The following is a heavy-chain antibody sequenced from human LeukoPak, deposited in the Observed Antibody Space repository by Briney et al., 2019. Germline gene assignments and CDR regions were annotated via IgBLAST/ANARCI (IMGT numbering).Heavy chain of an antibody. D-gene: IGHD6-13*01. Sequence: SQTLSLTCTVSGGSISSGGYYWSWIRQHPGKGLEWIGYIYYSGSTYYNPSLKSRVTISVDTSKNQFSLKLSSVTAADTAVYYCARTYSSSWPYYGMDVWGQGTTVTVSS. V-gene: IGHV4-31*03. J-gene: IGHJ6*02. CDR2: IYYSGST. CDR3: ARTYSSSWPYYGMDV. CDR1: GGSISSGGYY.